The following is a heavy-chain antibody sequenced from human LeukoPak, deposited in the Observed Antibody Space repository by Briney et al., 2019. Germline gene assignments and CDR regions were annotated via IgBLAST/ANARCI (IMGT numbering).Heavy chain of an antibody. D-gene: IGHD1-26*01. Sequence: PSETLSLTCTVSGGSISIGGYYWSWIRQPPGKGLEWIGYIYHSGSTYYNPSLKSRVTISVDMSKNQFSLKLSSVTAADTAVYYCAREYRRGSYYGNDYWGQGTLVTVSS. CDR1: GGSISIGGYY. V-gene: IGHV4-30-2*01. J-gene: IGHJ4*02. CDR3: AREYRRGSYYGNDY. CDR2: IYHSGST.